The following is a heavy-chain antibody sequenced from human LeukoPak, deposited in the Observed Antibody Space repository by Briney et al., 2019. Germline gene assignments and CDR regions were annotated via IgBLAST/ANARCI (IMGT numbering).Heavy chain of an antibody. J-gene: IGHJ5*02. D-gene: IGHD5-24*01. CDR2: INHSGST. CDR3: ARGRGRDGYNYYWFDP. Sequence: SETLSLTCAVYGGSFSGYYWSWIRQPPGKGLEWIGEINHSGSTNYNPSLKSRVTISVDTSKNQFSLKLSSVTAADTAVYYCARGRGRDGYNYYWFDPWGQGTLVTVSS. CDR1: GGSFSGYY. V-gene: IGHV4-34*01.